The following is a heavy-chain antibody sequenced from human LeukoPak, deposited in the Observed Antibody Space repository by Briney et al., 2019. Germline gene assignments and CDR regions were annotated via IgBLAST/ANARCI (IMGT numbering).Heavy chain of an antibody. CDR3: ARVDTAMVN. V-gene: IGHV4-31*03. Sequence: NPSETLSLTCTVSGGSISSGGYYWSWIRQHPGKGLEWIGEINHSGSTNYNPSLKSRVTISVDTSKNQFSLKLSSVTAADTAVYYCARVDTAMVNWGQGTLVTVSS. J-gene: IGHJ4*02. D-gene: IGHD5-18*01. CDR2: INHSGST. CDR1: GGSISSGGYY.